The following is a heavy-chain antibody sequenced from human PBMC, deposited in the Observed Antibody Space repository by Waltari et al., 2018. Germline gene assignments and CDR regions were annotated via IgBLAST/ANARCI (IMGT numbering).Heavy chain of an antibody. CDR2: IHPGGGDT. Sequence: QVQLVQSGAELKNPGASVRVSCKTSGYTFTNFYFHWVRQATGQGLEWMGWIHPGGGDTNYAQKFQGRVTLTRDTSIDTAYLELNGLTSDDTAIYYCARDHNWGPDYWGQGTLVTVSS. CDR3: ARDHNWGPDY. CDR1: GYTFTNFY. D-gene: IGHD7-27*01. J-gene: IGHJ4*02. V-gene: IGHV1-2*02.